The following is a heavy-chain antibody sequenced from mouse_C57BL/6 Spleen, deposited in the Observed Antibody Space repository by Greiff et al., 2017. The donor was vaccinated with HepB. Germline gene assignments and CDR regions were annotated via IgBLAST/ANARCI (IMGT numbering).Heavy chain of an antibody. CDR3: ARDLLGGYGYFDV. Sequence: EVHLVESGPGLVKPSQSLSLTCSVTGYSITSGYYWNWIRQFPGNKLEWMGYISYDGSNNYNPSLKNRISITRDTSKNQFFLKLNSVTTEDTATYYCARDLLGGYGYFDVWGTGTTVTVSS. CDR1: GYSITSGYY. D-gene: IGHD2-2*01. CDR2: ISYDGSN. J-gene: IGHJ1*03. V-gene: IGHV3-6*01.